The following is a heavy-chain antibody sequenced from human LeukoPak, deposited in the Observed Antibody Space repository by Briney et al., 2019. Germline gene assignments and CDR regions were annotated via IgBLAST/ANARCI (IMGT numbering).Heavy chain of an antibody. D-gene: IGHD4-17*01. V-gene: IGHV3-23*01. Sequence: GGSLRLSCAASGFTFSSHAMSWVRQAPGKGLEWVSAIRGSGSSTYYADSVKGRLTISRDNSKNTLYLQMNSLRAEDTAVYYCAKAKYDYGDPVGWFDPWGQGTLVTVSS. J-gene: IGHJ5*02. CDR1: GFTFSSHA. CDR2: IRGSGSST. CDR3: AKAKYDYGDPVGWFDP.